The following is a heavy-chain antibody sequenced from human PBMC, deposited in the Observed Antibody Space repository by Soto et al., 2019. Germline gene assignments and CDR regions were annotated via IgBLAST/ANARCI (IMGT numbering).Heavy chain of an antibody. CDR1: GGTFGSYA. CDR2: IIPIPGTA. CDR3: ARSQGSSTSLDIYYYYYYGMDV. J-gene: IGHJ6*02. D-gene: IGHD2-2*01. Sequence: QVQLVQSWAEVKKPGSSVKVSCKASGGTFGSYAISWVRQAPGQGLEWMGGIIPIPGTANYAQKFQGRVTIAADEATSTAYMELSSLRSEDTAVYYCARSQGSSTSLDIYYYYYYGMDVWGQGTTVTVSS. V-gene: IGHV1-69*01.